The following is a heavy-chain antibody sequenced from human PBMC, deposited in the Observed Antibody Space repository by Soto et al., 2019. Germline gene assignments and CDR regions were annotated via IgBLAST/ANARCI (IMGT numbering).Heavy chain of an antibody. Sequence: ASVKVSCKASGYTFTSYAMHWVRQAPGQRLEWMGWINAGNGNTKYSQKFQGRVTITRDTSASTAYMELSSLRSEDTAVYYSARTRAHCSSTSRLYYYYGMDVWGQGTTVTVSS. CDR3: ARTRAHCSSTSRLYYYYGMDV. D-gene: IGHD2-2*01. CDR2: INAGNGNT. CDR1: GYTFTSYA. V-gene: IGHV1-3*01. J-gene: IGHJ6*02.